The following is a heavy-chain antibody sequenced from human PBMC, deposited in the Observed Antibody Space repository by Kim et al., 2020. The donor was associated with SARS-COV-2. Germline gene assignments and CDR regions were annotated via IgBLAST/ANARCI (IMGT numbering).Heavy chain of an antibody. CDR3: ARTGTLMEIFDY. D-gene: IGHD1-1*01. J-gene: IGHJ4*02. CDR1: GGSISSSSYY. V-gene: IGHV4-39*01. Sequence: SETLSLTCTVSGGSISSSSYYWGWIRQPPGKGLEWIGSIYYSGSTYYNPSLKSRVTISVDTSKNQFSLKLSSVTAADTAVYYCARTGTLMEIFDYWGQGTLVPVSS. CDR2: IYYSGST.